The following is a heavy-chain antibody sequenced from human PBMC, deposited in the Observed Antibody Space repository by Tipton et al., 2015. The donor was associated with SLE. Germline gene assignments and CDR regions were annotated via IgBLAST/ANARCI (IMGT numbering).Heavy chain of an antibody. J-gene: IGHJ5*02. V-gene: IGHV4-34*01. CDR2: INHSGST. Sequence: TLSLTCAVYGGSFSGYYWSWIRQPPGKGLEWIGEINHSGSTNYNPSLKSRVTISVDTSKNQFSLKLSSVTAADTAVYYCARGQDSNSGGFDPWGQGTLVTVSS. CDR1: GGSFSGYY. CDR3: ARGQDSNSGGFDP. D-gene: IGHD6-13*01.